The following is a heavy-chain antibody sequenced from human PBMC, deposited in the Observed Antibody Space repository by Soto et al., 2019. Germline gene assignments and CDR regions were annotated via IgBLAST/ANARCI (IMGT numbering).Heavy chain of an antibody. CDR3: ARSVADPDY. Sequence: PSETLSLTCRVYGVSFSAYYWSWIRQPPGEGLEWIGEINHSGSTNYNPSLKSRVTISIDTSKNQFSLMLTSVTAADTSVYYCARSVADPDYWCQGTLVTVSS. D-gene: IGHD6-19*01. J-gene: IGHJ4*02. CDR2: INHSGST. V-gene: IGHV4-34*01. CDR1: GVSFSAYY.